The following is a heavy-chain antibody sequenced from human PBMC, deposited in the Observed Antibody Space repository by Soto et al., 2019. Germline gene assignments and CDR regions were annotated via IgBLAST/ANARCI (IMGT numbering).Heavy chain of an antibody. J-gene: IGHJ4*02. CDR3: ARGSSWAHFDY. CDR1: GYTFTSYA. CDR2: SNTANDNT. D-gene: IGHD6-13*01. Sequence: QVQLVQSGAEVKKPGASVKVSCKASGYTFTSYAIHWVRQAPGQRLEWMGWSNTANDNTKYSQKFQGRVTITRDTSASIFYLELSSLRSEDTAVYYCARGSSWAHFDYWCQGPRVLVSS. V-gene: IGHV1-3*04.